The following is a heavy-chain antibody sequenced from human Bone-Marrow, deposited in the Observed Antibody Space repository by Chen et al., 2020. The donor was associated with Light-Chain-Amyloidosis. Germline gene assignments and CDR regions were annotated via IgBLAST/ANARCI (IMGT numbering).Heavy chain of an antibody. Sequence: EVQLVEAGGGLVLPGRTRRLSCASPGFTFNDYVMYWVRQGPGKGRERVSGISSNSGSIGYADSVKGRFSISRDNAKNYLHLQMNSLRPEDTALYYCVKSLIPSRYLYHYYMDVWGKGTTVIVSS. D-gene: IGHD1-1*01. V-gene: IGHV3-9*01. J-gene: IGHJ6*03. CDR1: GFTFNDYV. CDR2: ISSNSGSI. CDR3: VKSLIPSRYLYHYYMDV.